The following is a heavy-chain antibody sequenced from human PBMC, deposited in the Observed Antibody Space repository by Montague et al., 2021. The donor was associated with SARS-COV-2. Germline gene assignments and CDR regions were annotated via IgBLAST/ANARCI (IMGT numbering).Heavy chain of an antibody. CDR2: ISSSGSTI. J-gene: IGHJ4*02. V-gene: IGHV3-48*03. D-gene: IGHD3-9*01. CDR1: GFTFSSYE. Sequence: SLRLSCAASGFTFSSYEMNWARQAPGKGLEWVSYISSSGSTIYYADSVKGRFTISRDNAKNSLYLQMNSLRAEDTAVYYCARGCAYYDILAGYSPKGGFDYWGQGTLVTVSS. CDR3: ARGCAYYDILAGYSPKGGFDY.